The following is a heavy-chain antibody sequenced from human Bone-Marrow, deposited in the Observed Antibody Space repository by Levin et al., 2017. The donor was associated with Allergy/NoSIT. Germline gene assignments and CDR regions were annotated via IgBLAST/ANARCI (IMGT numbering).Heavy chain of an antibody. CDR3: ARDRGGIMITFGGVIASPYYFDY. CDR2: INPNSGGT. Sequence: ASVKVSCKASGYTFTGYYMHWVRQAPGQGLEWMGRINPNSGGTNYAQKFQGRVTMTRDTSISTAYMELSRLRSDDTAMYYCARDRGGIMITFGGVIASPYYFDYWGQGTLVTVSS. V-gene: IGHV1-2*06. J-gene: IGHJ4*02. D-gene: IGHD3-16*02. CDR1: GYTFTGYY.